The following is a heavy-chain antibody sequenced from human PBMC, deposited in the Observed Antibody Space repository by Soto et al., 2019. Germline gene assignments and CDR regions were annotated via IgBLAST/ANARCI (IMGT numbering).Heavy chain of an antibody. CDR1: GGSISSNDNY. D-gene: IGHD4-17*01. CDR3: ARVELSVDYGDFHAFDI. CDR2: IYYTGTT. J-gene: IGHJ3*02. V-gene: IGHV4-39*02. Sequence: QLQLQESGPGLVQPSETLSLTCTVSGGSISSNDNYWGWIRQPPGKGLEWIGSIYYTGTTYYNPYLKSRVTISVDTSKNHFSLKLSSVTAADTAVYFRARVELSVDYGDFHAFDIWGQGTMVTVSS.